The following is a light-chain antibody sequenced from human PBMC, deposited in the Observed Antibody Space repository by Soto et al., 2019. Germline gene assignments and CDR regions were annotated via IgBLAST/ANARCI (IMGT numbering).Light chain of an antibody. V-gene: IGLV2-14*01. Sequence: QSALTQPASVSGSPGQSIAISCTGTSSDVGGYNYVSWYQQHPGKAPKLMIFEVSYRPSGVSNRFSGSKSGNTASLTISGLQAEDEADYFCKSYAGSNTYVFGSGTKVTVL. CDR2: EVS. CDR3: KSYAGSNTYV. CDR1: SSDVGGYNY. J-gene: IGLJ1*01.